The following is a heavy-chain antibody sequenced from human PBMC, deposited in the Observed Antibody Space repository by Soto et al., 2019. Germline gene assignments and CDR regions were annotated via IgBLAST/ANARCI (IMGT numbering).Heavy chain of an antibody. V-gene: IGHV1-8*01. D-gene: IGHD3-10*01. CDR3: ARMASSGSLNWFDP. J-gene: IGHJ5*02. CDR2: MNPGSGNT. CDR1: GYTFTNYE. Sequence: QVQLVQSGAEVRKPGASVKVSCEASGYTFTNYEIRWVRQASGQGLEWMGWMNPGSGNTGYAHKFQGRVTMTRNMSISTAYMELSRLASDDTAIYYCARMASSGSLNWFDPWGQGTLDTDSS.